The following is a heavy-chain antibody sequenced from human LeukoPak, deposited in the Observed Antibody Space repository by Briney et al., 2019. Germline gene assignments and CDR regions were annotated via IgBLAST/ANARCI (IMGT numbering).Heavy chain of an antibody. CDR3: AKDRNIGGSGSYYRLNWFDP. J-gene: IGHJ5*02. V-gene: IGHV3-23*01. CDR2: TSGSGGST. D-gene: IGHD3-10*01. CDR1: GFTFSSYA. Sequence: GGSLRLSCAASGFTFSSYAMSWVRQAPGKGLEWVSATSGSGGSTYYADSVKGRFTISRDSSKNTLYLQMNSLRAEDTAVYYCAKDRNIGGSGSYYRLNWFDPWGQGTLVTVSS.